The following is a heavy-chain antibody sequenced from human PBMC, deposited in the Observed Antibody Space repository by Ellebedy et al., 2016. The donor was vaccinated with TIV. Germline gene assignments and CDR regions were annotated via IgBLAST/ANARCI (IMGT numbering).Heavy chain of an antibody. Sequence: SDTLSLTXTGSTASISSGDYYWSWIRQYPGKGLEWIGYVFHSESTYYNPSLKSRVSISQDTSKNQFSLKLNSVTAADTAVYYCARARAVAGTFTLDYWGQGTLVTVSS. J-gene: IGHJ4*02. D-gene: IGHD6-19*01. CDR2: VFHSEST. CDR3: ARARAVAGTFTLDY. V-gene: IGHV4-31*03. CDR1: TASISSGDYY.